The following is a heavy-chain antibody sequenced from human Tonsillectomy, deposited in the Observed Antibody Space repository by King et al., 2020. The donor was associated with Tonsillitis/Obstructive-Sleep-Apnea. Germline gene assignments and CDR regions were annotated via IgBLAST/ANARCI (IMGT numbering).Heavy chain of an antibody. CDR2: INPSDGGT. V-gene: IGHV1-46*01. Sequence: VQLVESGAEVKTPGASVNVSCTASGYTFTRYYIHWVRQARGQGLEWMGIINPSDGGTTYAQKFQGRVAMTTDTSASTVYLQLSSLRSEDTAVYYCARDDVVGRYIDSWGQGTLVTVFS. CDR1: GYTFTRYY. D-gene: IGHD1-14*01. J-gene: IGHJ4*02. CDR3: ARDDVVGRYIDS.